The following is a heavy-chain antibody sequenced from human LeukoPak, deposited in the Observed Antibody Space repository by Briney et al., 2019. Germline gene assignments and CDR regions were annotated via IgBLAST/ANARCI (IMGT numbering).Heavy chain of an antibody. V-gene: IGHV5-51*01. CDR1: GYTFTTYW. CDR3: ARRGGSFRDDAFDI. CDR2: IYPGHSDT. D-gene: IGHD1-26*01. J-gene: IGHJ3*02. Sequence: GESLKISCQASGYTFTTYWIGWVRQLPGKGLEWMGVIYPGHSDTTYSPSFEGQVTISAAKSISAAYLKWSSLKASDTAIYYCARRGGSFRDDAFDIWGQGTMVTVSS.